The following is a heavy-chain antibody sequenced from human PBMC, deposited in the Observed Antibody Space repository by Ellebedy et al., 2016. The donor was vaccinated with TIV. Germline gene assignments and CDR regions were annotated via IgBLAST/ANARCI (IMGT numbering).Heavy chain of an antibody. CDR3: ARPKEAAAVGPFDY. CDR1: GGSVSSGSYY. D-gene: IGHD6-13*01. J-gene: IGHJ4*02. V-gene: IGHV4-61*01. Sequence: SETLSLXCTVSGGSVSSGSYYWSWIRQPPGKGLEWIGYIYYSGSTNYNPSLKSRVTISVDTSKNQFSLKLSSVTAADTAVYYCARPKEAAAVGPFDYWGQGTLVTVSS. CDR2: IYYSGST.